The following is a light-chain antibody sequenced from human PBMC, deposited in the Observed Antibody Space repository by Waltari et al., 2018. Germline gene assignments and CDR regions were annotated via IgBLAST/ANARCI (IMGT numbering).Light chain of an antibody. Sequence: EIVLTQSPGTLSLSPGERATLSCRASQSVSSSYLAWYQQKPGQAPRLVIYGASSRATGIPDRFSGSGSGTDFTLTISRLEPEDSAVYHCQQYNSSPYTFGQGTRLEIK. CDR1: QSVSSSY. V-gene: IGKV3-20*01. J-gene: IGKJ2*01. CDR3: QQYNSSPYT. CDR2: GAS.